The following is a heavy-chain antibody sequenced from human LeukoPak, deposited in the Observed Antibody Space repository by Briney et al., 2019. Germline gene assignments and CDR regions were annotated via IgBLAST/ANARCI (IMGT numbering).Heavy chain of an antibody. J-gene: IGHJ4*02. V-gene: IGHV1-69*02. CDR2: IIPILGIA. CDR1: GGTFSSYT. Sequence: SVKVSCKASGGTFSSYTISWVRQAPGEGIEWMGRIIPILGIANYAQKFQGRVTITADKSTSTAYMELSSLRSEDTAVYYCASSADGITGTRHWGQGTLVTVSS. CDR3: ASSADGITGTRH. D-gene: IGHD1-7*01.